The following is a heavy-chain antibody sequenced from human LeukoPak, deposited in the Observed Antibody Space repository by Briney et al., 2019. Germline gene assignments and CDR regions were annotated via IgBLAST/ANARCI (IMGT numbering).Heavy chain of an antibody. CDR1: RISVSNNY. V-gene: IGHV3-53*01. D-gene: IGHD3-16*01. CDR3: ARETPFPFGGFRTDAFDI. J-gene: IGHJ3*02. Sequence: GESLRLSCAASRISVSNNYMSWVRQAPGKGLEFVSVIYAGGDTFYADSVKGRFTISRDSSKNTLYLHMSSLTPEDTAVYYCARETPFPFGGFRTDAFDIWGQGTMVTVSS. CDR2: IYAGGDT.